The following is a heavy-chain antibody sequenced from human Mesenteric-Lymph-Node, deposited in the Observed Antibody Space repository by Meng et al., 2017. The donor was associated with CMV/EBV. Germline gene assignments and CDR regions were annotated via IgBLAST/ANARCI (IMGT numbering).Heavy chain of an antibody. CDR1: GFIFSSYW. J-gene: IGHJ4*02. CDR3: ARDPQGGYYGSGSYSVY. Sequence: GESLKISCVTSGFIFSSYWMSWVRQAPGKGLEWVANIKQDGSQKDYVDSVKGRFTLSRDNAKNSLYLQMNSLRAEDTAVYYCARDPQGGYYGSGSYSVYWGQGTLVTVSS. D-gene: IGHD3-10*01. V-gene: IGHV3-7*01. CDR2: IKQDGSQK.